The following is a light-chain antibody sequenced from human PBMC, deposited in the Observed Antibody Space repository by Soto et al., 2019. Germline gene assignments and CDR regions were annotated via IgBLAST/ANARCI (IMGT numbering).Light chain of an antibody. CDR3: QQVHSYPFT. CDR1: QSIINY. Sequence: DIQMTQAPSSLSAAVGDRFTITCRASQSIINYLNWYQQKPGKAPRLLIYAASTVHSGVPSRFSGSGSGTDFTLTISSLQPEDFATFYCQQVHSYPFTFGGGTKVDIK. CDR2: AAS. J-gene: IGKJ4*01. V-gene: IGKV1-39*01.